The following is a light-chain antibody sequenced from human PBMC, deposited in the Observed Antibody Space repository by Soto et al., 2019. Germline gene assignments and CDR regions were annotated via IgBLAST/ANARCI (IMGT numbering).Light chain of an antibody. V-gene: IGKV3-15*01. CDR3: QQYNNLPPDT. CDR1: QSGNNN. CDR2: GAS. J-gene: IGKJ2*01. Sequence: EIRLTQSPASLSVSPGERATLSCRASQSGNNNLAWYQQKPCQAPRLLLYGASTRATGIPGRFRGSGSGTEFTLTITSLQSEDFAVYFCQQYNNLPPDTFGQGTKLEIK.